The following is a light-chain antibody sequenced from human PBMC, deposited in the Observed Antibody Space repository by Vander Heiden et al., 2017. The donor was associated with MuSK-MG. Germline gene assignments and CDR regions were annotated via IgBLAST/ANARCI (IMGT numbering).Light chain of an antibody. CDR1: SSNIGSNT. CDR2: SNN. CDR3: EAWDNSLNDV. V-gene: IGLV1-44*01. J-gene: IGLJ1*01. Sequence: QPVLTQPPSVPGTPGQRVTISCSGSSSNIGSNTVNWYQQHPGKAPILLIYSNNQRPSGVPDRFSGSKSGNSASLAISGLQSEDEADYYCEAWDNSLNDVFGGGTKVTVL.